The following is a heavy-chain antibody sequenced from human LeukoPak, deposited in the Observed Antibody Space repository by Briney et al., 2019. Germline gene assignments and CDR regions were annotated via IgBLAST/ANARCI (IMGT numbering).Heavy chain of an antibody. CDR3: ARVGYDYVWGSYRPPSYFDY. CDR2: ISAYNGNT. V-gene: IGHV1-18*01. CDR1: GYTFTSYG. Sequence: ASVKVSCKASGYTFTSYGISWVRQAPGQGLEWMGWISAYNGNTNYAQELQRRVTMTTDTSTSTAYMELRSLSSDDTAVYYCARVGYDYVWGSYRPPSYFDYWGQGTLVSVSS. D-gene: IGHD3-16*02. J-gene: IGHJ4*02.